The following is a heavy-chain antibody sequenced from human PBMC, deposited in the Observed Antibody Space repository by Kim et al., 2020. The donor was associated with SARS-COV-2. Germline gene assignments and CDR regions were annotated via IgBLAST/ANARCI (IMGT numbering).Heavy chain of an antibody. J-gene: IGHJ6*03. D-gene: IGHD2-15*01. V-gene: IGHV1-8*01. CDR1: GYTFTSYD. CDR3: ARGRRDIVVVVAAPYYYYYMDV. Sequence: ASVKVSCKASGYTFTSYDINWVRQATGQGLEWMGWMNPNSGNTGYAQKFQGRVTMTRNTSISTAYMELSSLRSEDTAAYYCARGRRDIVVVVAAPYYYYYMDVWGKGTTVTVSS. CDR2: MNPNSGNT.